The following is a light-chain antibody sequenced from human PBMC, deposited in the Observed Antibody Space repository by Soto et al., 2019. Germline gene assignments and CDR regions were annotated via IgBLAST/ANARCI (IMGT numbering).Light chain of an antibody. CDR2: DAS. CDR3: QQRSNWPPWT. V-gene: IGKV3-11*01. Sequence: EIVVSLSPATLSLSKGERATLSCRASQSVSSYLAWYQQKPGQAPRLLIYDASNRATGIPARFSGSGSGTDFTLTISSLEPEDFAVYYCQQRSNWPPWTFGQGTKVDIK. J-gene: IGKJ1*01. CDR1: QSVSSY.